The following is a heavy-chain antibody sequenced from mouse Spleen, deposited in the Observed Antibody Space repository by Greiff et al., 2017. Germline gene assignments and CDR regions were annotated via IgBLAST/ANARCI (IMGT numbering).Heavy chain of an antibody. CDR3: ARDVSYGNYPYYFDY. CDR2: IYPYNGGT. V-gene: IGHV1S29*02. CDR1: GYTFTDYN. D-gene: IGHD2-1*01. Sequence: VQLQQSGPELVKPGASVKISCKASGYTFTDYNMHWVKQSHGKSLEWIGYIYPYNGGTGYNQKFKSKATLTVDNSSSTAYMELRSLTSEDSAVYYCARDVSYGNYPYYFDYWGQGTTLTVSS. J-gene: IGHJ2*01.